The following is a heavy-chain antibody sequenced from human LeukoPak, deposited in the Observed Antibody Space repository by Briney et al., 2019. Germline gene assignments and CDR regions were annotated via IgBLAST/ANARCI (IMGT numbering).Heavy chain of an antibody. CDR2: ISYDGSHK. D-gene: IGHD4/OR15-4a*01. Sequence: GRSLRLSCAASGFTFSSYGMHWVRQAPGKGLEWVAVISYDGSHKYSADSVKGRFTISRDNSKNTLYLQMNSLRAEDTAVYFCSASRPHYGDYYGLDVWGHGTTVTVSS. CDR3: SASRPHYGDYYGLDV. V-gene: IGHV3-30*03. J-gene: IGHJ6*02. CDR1: GFTFSSYG.